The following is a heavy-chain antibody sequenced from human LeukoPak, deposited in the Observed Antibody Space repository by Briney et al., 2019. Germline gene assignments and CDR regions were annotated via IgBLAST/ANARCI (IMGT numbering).Heavy chain of an antibody. V-gene: IGHV3-20*04. CDR2: INWNGGSK. J-gene: IGHJ4*02. D-gene: IGHD3-22*01. CDR3: ARDSYYDSSSPFDY. CDR1: GFTFDDYG. Sequence: GGSLRLSCAASGFTFDDYGMSWVRHAPGKGLEGVSGINWNGGSKGYADSVKGRFTISRDNAKNSLYLQMNSLRAEDTALYYCARDSYYDSSSPFDYWGQGTLVTVSS.